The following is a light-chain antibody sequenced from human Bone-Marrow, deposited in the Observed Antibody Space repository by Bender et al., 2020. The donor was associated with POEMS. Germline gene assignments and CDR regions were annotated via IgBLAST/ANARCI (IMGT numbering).Light chain of an antibody. J-gene: IGLJ1*01. Sequence: QSALTQPRSVSGSPGQSVTLSCTGTSSDVGGYDSVSWYQQHPGKAPKLLIYEVIHRPSGISNRFSAYKSGNTASLTISGLQAEDEADYCCSSYSGSSTYVFGPGTRVTV. CDR2: EVI. V-gene: IGLV2-11*01. CDR3: SSYSGSSTYV. CDR1: SSDVGGYDS.